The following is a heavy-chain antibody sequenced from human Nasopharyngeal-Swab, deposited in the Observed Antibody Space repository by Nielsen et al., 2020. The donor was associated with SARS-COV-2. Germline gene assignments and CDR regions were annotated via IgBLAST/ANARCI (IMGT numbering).Heavy chain of an antibody. Sequence: SGEASGFSFSDHYMDWVRQAPGKGLEWVGRIRNKANSYTTEYAASVKGRFIISRDESKNSLYLQMNSLKTEDTAVYYCTRMNIRYYNDYWGQGTLVTVSS. CDR1: GFSFSDHY. CDR2: IRNKANSYTT. J-gene: IGHJ4*02. V-gene: IGHV3-72*01. CDR3: TRMNIRYYNDY. D-gene: IGHD2/OR15-2a*01.